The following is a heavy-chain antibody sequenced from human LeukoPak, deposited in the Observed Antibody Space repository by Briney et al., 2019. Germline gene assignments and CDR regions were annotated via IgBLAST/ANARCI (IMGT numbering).Heavy chain of an antibody. CDR1: GNYW. CDR2: INSDGSWT. Sequence: GGSLKLSCAASGNYWMHWVRQAPGKGLVWVSHINSDGSWTSYADSVKGRFTISKDNAKNTVYLQMNNLRAEDTAVYYCVSFYETYWGRGTLVTVSS. CDR3: VSFYETY. J-gene: IGHJ4*02. V-gene: IGHV3-74*01. D-gene: IGHD2-2*01.